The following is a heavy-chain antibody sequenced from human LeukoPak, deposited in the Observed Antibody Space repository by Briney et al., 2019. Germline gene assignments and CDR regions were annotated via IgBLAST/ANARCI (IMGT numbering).Heavy chain of an antibody. CDR2: IYYSGTT. V-gene: IGHV4-38-2*02. D-gene: IGHD4-11*01. CDR1: GYSISSGYY. CDR3: VRLYSNYDYMDV. Sequence: SETLSLTCTVPGYSISSGYYWGWIRQPPGKGLEWTGSIYYSGTTYYNSSLKSRVTISVDTSQNQFSLKLSSGTAADTAVYYCVRLYSNYDYMDVWGKGTTVTVSS. J-gene: IGHJ6*03.